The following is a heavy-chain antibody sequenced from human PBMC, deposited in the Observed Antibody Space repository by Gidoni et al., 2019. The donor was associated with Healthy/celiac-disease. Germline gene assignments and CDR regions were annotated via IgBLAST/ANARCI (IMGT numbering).Heavy chain of an antibody. V-gene: IGHV1-58*02. CDR3: AAESVPGDYDFWSGSV. D-gene: IGHD3-3*01. CDR2: IVVGSGNT. CDR1: GFTFTSSA. J-gene: IGHJ6*02. Sequence: QMQLVQSGPEVKKPGTSVKVSCKASGFTFTSSAMQGVRQARGQRLEWIGWIVVGSGNTNYAQKFQERVTITRDMSTSTAYMELSSLRSEDTAVYYCAAESVPGDYDFWSGSVWGQGTTVTVSS.